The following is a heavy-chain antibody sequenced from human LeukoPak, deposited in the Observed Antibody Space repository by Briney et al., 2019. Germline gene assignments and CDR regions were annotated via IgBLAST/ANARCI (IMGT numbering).Heavy chain of an antibody. Sequence: ASVQVSCKTSGFTFVGHYMHWVRQAPGQGLEWMGWINLELGGTDYPQKFRGRVTMTRDTSSNTLYMELSSLRSDDTAVYYCARLGGAQGYYYRSGSNHYFDHWGQGTLVTVSS. V-gene: IGHV1-2*02. J-gene: IGHJ4*02. D-gene: IGHD3-10*01. CDR1: GFTFVGHY. CDR2: INLELGGT. CDR3: ARLGGAQGYYYRSGSNHYFDH.